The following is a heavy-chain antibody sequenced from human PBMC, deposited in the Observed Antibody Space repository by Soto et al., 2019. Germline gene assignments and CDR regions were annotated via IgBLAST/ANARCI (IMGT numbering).Heavy chain of an antibody. V-gene: IGHV3-72*01. CDR2: SRDKPQGYST. CDR3: VRATYFSDSSGYTRCLDY. D-gene: IGHD3-22*01. J-gene: IGHJ4*02. CDR1: GFTLSEQY. Sequence: GGSLRLSCAGSGFTLSEQYIDWVRQATGKGLEWVGRSRDKPQGYSTAYAASVKGRFTTSRDESKNSAYLQMNSLKTEDTAVYYCVRATYFSDSSGYTRCLDYWGQGTLVTVSS.